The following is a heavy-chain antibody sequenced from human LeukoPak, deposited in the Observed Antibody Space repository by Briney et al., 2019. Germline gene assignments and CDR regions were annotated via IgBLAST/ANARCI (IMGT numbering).Heavy chain of an antibody. Sequence: PGGSLRLSCAASGFIVSSNYMSCVRQAPGKGLEWVSIIYSGGSTYYADSVKGRFTISRDISKNTLHLQMNSLRAEDTAVYYCARLGYYDALTDILDDFWGQGTLVTVSS. CDR3: ARLGYYDALTDILDDF. V-gene: IGHV3-53*01. J-gene: IGHJ4*02. D-gene: IGHD3-9*01. CDR1: GFIVSSNY. CDR2: IYSGGST.